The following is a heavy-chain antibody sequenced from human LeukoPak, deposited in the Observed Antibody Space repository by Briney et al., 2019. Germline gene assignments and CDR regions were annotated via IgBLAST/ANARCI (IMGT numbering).Heavy chain of an antibody. J-gene: IGHJ4*02. CDR2: INPNSGGT. CDR1: GYTFTGYY. CDR3: ARSGPYSSGGDPFDY. V-gene: IGHV1-2*04. D-gene: IGHD6-19*01. Sequence: ASVKGSCKASGYTFTGYYMHWVRQAPGQGLEWMGWINPNSGGTNYAQKFQGWVTMTRDTSISTAYMELSRLRSDDTAVYYCARSGPYSSGGDPFDYWGQGTLVTVSS.